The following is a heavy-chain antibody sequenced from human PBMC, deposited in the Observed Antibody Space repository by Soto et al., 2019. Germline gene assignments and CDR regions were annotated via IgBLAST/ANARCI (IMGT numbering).Heavy chain of an antibody. CDR2: MNMDGSRT. CDR1: GFTFSIYW. V-gene: IGHV3-74*01. J-gene: IGHJ4*02. D-gene: IGHD2-21*01. CDR3: VRGDGDRYDGHGYLGRH. Sequence: EVQLVESGGGLVQPGGSLRLSCAASGFTFSIYWMHWVRQAPGKGLVWVSRMNMDGSRTSYADFAKGRFTISRDGAKSAVYLQRSNPRAEDPAVDYGVRGDGDRYDGHGYLGRHWGQGTLVTVSS.